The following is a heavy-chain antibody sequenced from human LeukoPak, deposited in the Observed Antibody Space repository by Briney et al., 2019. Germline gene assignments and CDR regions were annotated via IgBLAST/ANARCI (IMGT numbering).Heavy chain of an antibody. CDR2: ISWNSGSI. J-gene: IGHJ4*02. V-gene: IGHV3-9*01. Sequence: GGSLRLSCAASGFTFDDYAMHWVRQAPRKGREWVSGISWNSGSIGYADSVKGRFTISRDNAKNSLYLQMNSLRAEDTALYYCAKTVYCSGGSCYSPFDYWGQGTLVTVSS. CDR1: GFTFDDYA. CDR3: AKTVYCSGGSCYSPFDY. D-gene: IGHD2-15*01.